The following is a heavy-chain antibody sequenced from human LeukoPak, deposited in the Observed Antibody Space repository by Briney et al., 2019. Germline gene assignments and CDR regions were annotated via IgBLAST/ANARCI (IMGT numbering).Heavy chain of an antibody. CDR1: GFTFDDYA. V-gene: IGHV3-43*02. D-gene: IGHD5-18*01. CDR3: AKDKRELWPNSCDY. Sequence: GGSLRLSCAASGFTFDDYAMHWVRQAPGKGLEWVSLISGDGGSTYYADSVKGRFTISRDNSKNSLYLQMNSLRTEDTALYYCAKDKRELWPNSCDYWGQRTLVTVSS. J-gene: IGHJ4*02. CDR2: ISGDGGST.